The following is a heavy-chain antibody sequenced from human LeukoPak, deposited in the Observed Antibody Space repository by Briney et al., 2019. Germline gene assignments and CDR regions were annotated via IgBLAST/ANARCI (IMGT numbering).Heavy chain of an antibody. D-gene: IGHD3-22*01. J-gene: IGHJ4*02. CDR1: GGSISSCY. Sequence: SDTLSLTCTVSGGSISSCYWSWIRQPPGKGLEWIGYIYYSGSTNYNPSLKSRVTISVDTSKNQFSLKLSSVTAADTAVYYCVRESATSSGYYSAFDYWGQGTLVTVSS. CDR2: IYYSGST. CDR3: VRESATSSGYYSAFDY. V-gene: IGHV4-59*01.